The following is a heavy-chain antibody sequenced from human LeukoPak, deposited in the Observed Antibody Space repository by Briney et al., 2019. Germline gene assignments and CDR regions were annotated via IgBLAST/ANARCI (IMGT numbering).Heavy chain of an antibody. J-gene: IGHJ6*02. CDR1: GYTFTSYG. V-gene: IGHV1-18*01. D-gene: IGHD2-15*01. CDR2: ISAYNGNT. CDR3: ARAEVVVAESYYYGMDV. Sequence: ASVKVSCKASGYTFTSYGISWVRQAPGQGLEWRGWISAYNGNTNYAQKLQGRVTMTTDTSTSTAYMELRSLRSDDTAVYYCARAEVVVAESYYYGMDVWGQGTTVTVSS.